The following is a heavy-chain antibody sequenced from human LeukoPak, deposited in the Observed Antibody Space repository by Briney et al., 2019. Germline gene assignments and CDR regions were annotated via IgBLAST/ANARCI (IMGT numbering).Heavy chain of an antibody. CDR2: IKSKTDGGTT. V-gene: IGHV3-15*01. CDR1: GFTFSNAW. J-gene: IGHJ6*04. Sequence: GGSLRLAWAASGFTFSNAWMSWVRQAPGKWLEWVGRIKSKTDGGTTDYAAPVKGRFTISRDDSKNTLYLQMNSLKTEDTAVYYCTSQALSYYYYGMDVWGKGTTVTVSS. CDR3: TSQALSYYYYGMDV.